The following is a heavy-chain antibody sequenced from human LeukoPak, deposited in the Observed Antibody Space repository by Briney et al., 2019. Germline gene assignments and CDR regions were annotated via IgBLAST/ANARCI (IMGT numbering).Heavy chain of an antibody. CDR3: AKGSIVGATSYYYMDV. V-gene: IGHV3-66*01. J-gene: IGHJ6*03. D-gene: IGHD1-26*01. Sequence: PGGSLRLSCAASGFTVSSNYMSWVRQAPGKGLEWVSVIYSGGSTYYADSVKGRFTISRDNSKNTLYLQMNSLRAEDTAVYYCAKGSIVGATSYYYMDVWGKGTTVTISS. CDR2: IYSGGST. CDR1: GFTVSSNY.